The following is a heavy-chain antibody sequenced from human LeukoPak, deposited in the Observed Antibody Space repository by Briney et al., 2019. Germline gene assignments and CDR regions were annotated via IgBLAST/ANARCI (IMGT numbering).Heavy chain of an antibody. J-gene: IGHJ3*02. CDR2: ISSSGSTI. D-gene: IGHD5-24*01. V-gene: IGHV3-48*03. CDR3: ARGAERWLQFAAFDI. CDR1: GFTFSSYE. Sequence: PGGSLRLSXAASGFTFSSYEMNWVRQAPGKGLEWVSYISSSGSTIYYADSVKGRFTISRGNAKNSLYLQMNSLRAEDTAVYYCARGAERWLQFAAFDIWGQGTMVTVSS.